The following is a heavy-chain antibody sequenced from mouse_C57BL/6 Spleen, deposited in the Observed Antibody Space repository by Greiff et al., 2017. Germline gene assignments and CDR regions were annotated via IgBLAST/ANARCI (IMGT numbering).Heavy chain of an antibody. CDR1: GYTFTDYE. CDR3: TRSQGYPWFAY. V-gene: IGHV1-15*01. D-gene: IGHD2-2*01. CDR2: IDPGTGGT. J-gene: IGHJ3*01. Sequence: QVQLKQSGAELVRPGASVTLSCKASGYTFTDYEMHWVKQTPVHGLAWIGAIDPGTGGTAYNQKFKGKAILTADKSSSTAYMELRSLTSENSAVYYCTRSQGYPWFAYWGKGTLVTVSA.